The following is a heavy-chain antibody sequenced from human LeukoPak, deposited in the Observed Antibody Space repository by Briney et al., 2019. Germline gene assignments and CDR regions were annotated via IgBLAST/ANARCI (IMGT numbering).Heavy chain of an antibody. Sequence: ASVKVSCKASGYTFTSYGISWVRQAPGQGLEWMGWISAYNGKTNYAQKLQGRVTMTTDTSTSTAYMELRSLRSDDTAVYYCARVTIMITFGGPEYYMDVWGKGTTVTISS. J-gene: IGHJ6*03. V-gene: IGHV1-18*01. CDR1: GYTFTSYG. CDR2: ISAYNGKT. D-gene: IGHD3-16*01. CDR3: ARVTIMITFGGPEYYMDV.